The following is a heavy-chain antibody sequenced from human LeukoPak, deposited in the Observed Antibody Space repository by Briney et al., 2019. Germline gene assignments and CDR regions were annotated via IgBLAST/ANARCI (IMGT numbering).Heavy chain of an antibody. CDR1: GFTFSSYG. D-gene: IGHD5-18*01. CDR3: ARDLDGYSSFFDY. Sequence: GSLRLSCAASGFTFSSYGMHWVRQAPGKGLEWVANIKQDGSEKYYVDSVKGRFTISRDNAKNSLYLQMNSLRAEDTAVYYCARDLDGYSSFFDYWGQGTLVTVSS. V-gene: IGHV3-7*01. J-gene: IGHJ4*02. CDR2: IKQDGSEK.